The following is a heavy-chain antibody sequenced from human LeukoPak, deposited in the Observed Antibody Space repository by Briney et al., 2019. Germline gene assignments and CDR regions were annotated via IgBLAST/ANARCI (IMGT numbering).Heavy chain of an antibody. D-gene: IGHD3-22*01. J-gene: IGHJ5*02. CDR1: GGSISRGDYY. CDR3: ASSLVLGNWFDP. CDR2: IYYSGST. Sequence: SETLSLTCTVSGGSISRGDYYWSWIRQPPGKGLEYIGYIYYSGSTYYNPSLKSRVTISVDTSKNQFSLKLSSVTAADTAVYYCASSLVLGNWFDPWGQGTLVTVSS. V-gene: IGHV4-30-4*01.